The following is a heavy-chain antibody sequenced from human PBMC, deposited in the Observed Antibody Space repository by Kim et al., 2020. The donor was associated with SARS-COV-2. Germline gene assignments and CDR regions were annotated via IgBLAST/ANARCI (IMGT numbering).Heavy chain of an antibody. J-gene: IGHJ4*02. CDR2: INHSGST. D-gene: IGHD3-22*01. V-gene: IGHV4-34*01. CDR3: ARGLAVRYYDSSGPCDY. Sequence: SETLSLTCAVYGGSFCGYYWSWIRQPPGKGLEWIGEINHSGSTNYNPSLKSRVTISVDTSKNQFSLKLSSVTAADTAVYYCARGLAVRYYDSSGPCDYWGQGTLVTVSS. CDR1: GGSFCGYY.